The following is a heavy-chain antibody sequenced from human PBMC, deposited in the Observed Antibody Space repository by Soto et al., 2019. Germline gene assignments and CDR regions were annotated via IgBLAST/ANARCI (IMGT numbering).Heavy chain of an antibody. CDR3: ARDSPDDFWSGYYTGPLDAFDI. CDR2: ISAYNGNT. D-gene: IGHD3-3*01. V-gene: IGHV1-18*01. Sequence: ASVKVSCKASGYTFTSYGISWVRQAPGQGLEWMGWISAYNGNTNYAQKLQGRVTMTTDTSTSTAYMELRSLRSDDTAVYYCARDSPDDFWSGYYTGPLDAFDIWGQGTMVTVS. J-gene: IGHJ3*02. CDR1: GYTFTSYG.